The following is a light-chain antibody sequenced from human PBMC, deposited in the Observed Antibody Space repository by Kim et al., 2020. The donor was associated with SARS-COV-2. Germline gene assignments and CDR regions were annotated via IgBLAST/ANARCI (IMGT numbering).Light chain of an antibody. V-gene: IGKV3D-7*01. CDR2: GAS. Sequence: LALSPGEKATRSYSDCQSVSSSYLSWYQQKPGHAPRLLIYGASTRATGIPARFSGSGSVTDFTLTINSLQPEDFAVYYCQQDSPPFGGGTKVDIK. CDR1: QSVSSSY. J-gene: IGKJ4*01. CDR3: QQDSPP.